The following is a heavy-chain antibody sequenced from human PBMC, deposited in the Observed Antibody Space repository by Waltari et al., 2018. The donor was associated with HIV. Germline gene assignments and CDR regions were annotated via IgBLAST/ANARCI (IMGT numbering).Heavy chain of an antibody. CDR3: ARDRRSAMTSRGFDV. CDR2: ISPTGSQI. D-gene: IGHD3-10*01. V-gene: IGHV3-21*02. CDR1: GFSFNTDS. Sequence: EVQLVESGGGLVKPGESLRLSCVGSGFSFNTDSLNWVRQAPGRGLEWVASISPTGSQIHYPDSMRGRFTISRDNAGNSVFLQMNSLRPEDTAVYFCARDRRSAMTSRGFDVWGQGTTVTVSS. J-gene: IGHJ6*02.